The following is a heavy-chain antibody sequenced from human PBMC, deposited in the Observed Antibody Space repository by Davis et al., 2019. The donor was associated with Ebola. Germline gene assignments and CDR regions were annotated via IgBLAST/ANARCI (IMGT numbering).Heavy chain of an antibody. CDR3: AKAPVRFLEWFTTDY. Sequence: HTGGSLRLSCAASGFTFSSYWMHWVRQAPGKGLVWVSCINRDGSTTTYADSVKGRFTISRDNAKNTLYLQMNNLRAEDTAVYYCAKAPVRFLEWFTTDYWGKGTLVTVSS. CDR2: INRDGSTT. J-gene: IGHJ4*02. V-gene: IGHV3-74*03. D-gene: IGHD3-3*01. CDR1: GFTFSSYW.